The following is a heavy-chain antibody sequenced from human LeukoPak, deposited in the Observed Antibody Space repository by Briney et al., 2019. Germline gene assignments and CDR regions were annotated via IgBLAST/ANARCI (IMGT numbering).Heavy chain of an antibody. V-gene: IGHV4-59*01. CDR3: ARGGSYHGY. CDR2: IYYSGTT. Sequence: RASETLSLTCTVSGDSISGYYWSWIRQPPGKGLEWIGNIYYSGTTNYNPSLKSRVTISVDTSKNQFSLKLSSVTAADTAIYYCARGGSYHGYWGQGSLVTVSS. J-gene: IGHJ4*02. CDR1: GDSISGYY. D-gene: IGHD1-26*01.